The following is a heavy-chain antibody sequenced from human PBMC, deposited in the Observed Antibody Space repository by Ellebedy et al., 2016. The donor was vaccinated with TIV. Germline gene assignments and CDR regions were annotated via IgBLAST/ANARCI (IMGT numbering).Heavy chain of an antibody. J-gene: IGHJ5*02. CDR2: INTDNGNT. CDR3: ARVIDWFDP. Sequence: ASVKVSCXTSGYAFRNHGITWVRQAPGQGLEWMGWINTDNGNTSYAQKLQGRVTMTTDTSTSTAYMELRSLGSDDTAVYYCARVIDWFDPWGQGTLVTLSS. D-gene: IGHD3-22*01. V-gene: IGHV1-18*01. CDR1: GYAFRNHG.